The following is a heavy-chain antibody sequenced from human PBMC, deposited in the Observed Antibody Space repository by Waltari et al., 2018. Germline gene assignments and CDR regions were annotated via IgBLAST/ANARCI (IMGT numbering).Heavy chain of an antibody. D-gene: IGHD6-6*01. CDR3: ATEPYSSSYYFDY. J-gene: IGHJ4*02. CDR1: GFTFSSYW. Sequence: EVQLVESGGGLVQPGGSLRLSCAASGFTFSSYWMSWVRQAPGKGLEWVANRKQDGSEKYYVDSVKGRFTISRDNAKNSLYLQMNSLRAEDTAVYYCATEPYSSSYYFDYWGQGTLVTVSS. CDR2: RKQDGSEK. V-gene: IGHV3-7*01.